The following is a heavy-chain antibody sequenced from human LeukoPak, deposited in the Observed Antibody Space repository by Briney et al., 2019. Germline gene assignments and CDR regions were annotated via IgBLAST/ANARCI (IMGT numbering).Heavy chain of an antibody. J-gene: IGHJ4*02. CDR1: GFTVSSNY. CDR3: ARGLLKIDY. Sequence: GGSLRLSCAAPGFTVSSNYMSWVRQAPGKGLEWVSVIYSGGSTYYADSVKGRFTISRDNSKNTLYLQMNSLRAEDTALYHCARGLLKIDYWGQGTLVTVSS. V-gene: IGHV3-53*01. CDR2: IYSGGST.